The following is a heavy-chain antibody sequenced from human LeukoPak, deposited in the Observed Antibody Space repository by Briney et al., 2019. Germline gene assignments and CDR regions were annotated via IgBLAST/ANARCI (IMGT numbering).Heavy chain of an antibody. Sequence: SETLSLTCTVSGGSISSSSYYRGWIRQPPGKGLEWIGYIYFSGSTFYNPSLKSRVTISVDTSKNQFSLKLSSVTAADTAVYYCAREMYGSSSLWGQGTLVTVSS. V-gene: IGHV4-30-4*08. J-gene: IGHJ4*02. D-gene: IGHD6-6*01. CDR3: AREMYGSSSL. CDR2: IYFSGST. CDR1: GGSISSSSYY.